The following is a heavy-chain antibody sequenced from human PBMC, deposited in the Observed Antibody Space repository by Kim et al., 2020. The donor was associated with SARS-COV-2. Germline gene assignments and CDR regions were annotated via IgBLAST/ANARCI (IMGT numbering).Heavy chain of an antibody. J-gene: IGHJ6*03. CDR3: TREGEYNITWFGRSFSYYYMDV. CDR2: IRNKPDDGAT. D-gene: IGHD3-10*02. V-gene: IGHV3-49*04. Sequence: GGSLRLSCTASGFNLGDFTLSWVRQAAGRGLEWLGCIRNKPDDGATEYAASVKGRFTLSRDDSRGIAYLQMNNLETADTAVYYCTREGEYNITWFGRSFSYYYMDVWGRGATVTVSS. CDR1: GFNLGDFT.